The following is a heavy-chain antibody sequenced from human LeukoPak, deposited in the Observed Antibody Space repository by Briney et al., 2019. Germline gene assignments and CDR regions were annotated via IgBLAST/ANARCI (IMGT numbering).Heavy chain of an antibody. J-gene: IGHJ4*02. CDR3: ARGLRYGSNYFDY. D-gene: IGHD5/OR15-5a*01. Sequence: ASVNVSCKTSGYTFTSYDINWVRQAPGQGVEWMGWISAYNGNTNYAQRLQGRVTMTTDTSTTTAYMELRNLRSDDTAVYFCARGLRYGSNYFDYWGQGTLVTVSS. CDR2: ISAYNGNT. CDR1: GYTFTSYD. V-gene: IGHV1-18*01.